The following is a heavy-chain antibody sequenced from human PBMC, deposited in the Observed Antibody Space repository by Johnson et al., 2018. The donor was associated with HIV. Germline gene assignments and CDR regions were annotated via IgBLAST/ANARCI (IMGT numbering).Heavy chain of an antibody. Sequence: QVQLVESGGGVVQPGGSLRLSCAASGFTFSDYYMSWIRQAPGKGLEWVSYISRSGSTIYYADSVKGRITISRDNSRNTLYLQMNSLRAEDTAVYYCAKGPNGQLDDAFHIWGQGTMVTVSS. CDR3: AKGPNGQLDDAFHI. V-gene: IGHV3-11*04. CDR1: GFTFSDYY. J-gene: IGHJ3*02. D-gene: IGHD6-6*01. CDR2: ISRSGSTI.